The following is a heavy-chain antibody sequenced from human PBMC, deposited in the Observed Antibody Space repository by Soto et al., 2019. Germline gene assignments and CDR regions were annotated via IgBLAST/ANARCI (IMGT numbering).Heavy chain of an antibody. D-gene: IGHD1-1*01. J-gene: IGHJ6*02. CDR1: GYTFSTYA. Sequence: QVQVVQSGAEVKKSGASVKVSCKASGYTFSTYAMHWVRQAPGQSLEWMGWINGGTGQTRYSQRFQDRVTITRDTSASTAYMELTSLTSEDTAVYYCARGKGMEENYYYYGMDIWGQGTTVTVSS. CDR2: INGGTGQT. V-gene: IGHV1-3*01. CDR3: ARGKGMEENYYYYGMDI.